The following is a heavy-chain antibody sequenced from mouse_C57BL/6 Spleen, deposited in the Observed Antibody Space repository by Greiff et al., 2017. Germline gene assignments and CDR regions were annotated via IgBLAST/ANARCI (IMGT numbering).Heavy chain of an antibody. D-gene: IGHD1-1*01. CDR1: GFNIKDYY. J-gene: IGHJ2*01. CDR3: APYYGSSPFDY. V-gene: IGHV14-2*01. CDR2: IDPEDGET. Sequence: VQLKESGAELVKPGASVKLSCTASGFNIKDYYMHWVKQRTEQGLEWIGRIDPEDGETKYAPKFQGKATITAATSSNTAYLQLSSLTSEDTAVYYCAPYYGSSPFDYWGQGTTLTVSS.